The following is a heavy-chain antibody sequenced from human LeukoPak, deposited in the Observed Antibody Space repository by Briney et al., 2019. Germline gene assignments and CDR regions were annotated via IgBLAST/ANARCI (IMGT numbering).Heavy chain of an antibody. CDR1: GFTFTTHA. D-gene: IGHD5-24*01. Sequence: GGSLRLSCTASGFTFTTHAMNWVRQARGKGLEWVSAISGGGDIIYYADSVKGRFTIPRDNSKNTLYLQMNSLRAEDTAVYYCAKREGPYYFAYWGQGTLVTVSS. CDR2: ISGGGDII. CDR3: AKREGPYYFAY. J-gene: IGHJ4*02. V-gene: IGHV3-23*01.